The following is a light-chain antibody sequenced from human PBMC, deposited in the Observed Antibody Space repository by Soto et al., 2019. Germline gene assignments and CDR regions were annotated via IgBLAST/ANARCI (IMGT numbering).Light chain of an antibody. V-gene: IGKV1-5*03. CDR3: QHYNSYSEA. J-gene: IGKJ1*01. CDR1: QTISSW. Sequence: DIPMTQALSTMSGSLGDRVTIICRASQTISSWLAWYQQKPGKAPKLLIYKASTLKSGVPSRFSGSGSGTEFTLTISSLQPDDFATYYCQHYNSYSEAFGQGTKVDIK. CDR2: KAS.